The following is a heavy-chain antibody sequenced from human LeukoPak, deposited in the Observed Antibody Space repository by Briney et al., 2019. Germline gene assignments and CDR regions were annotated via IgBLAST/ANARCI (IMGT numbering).Heavy chain of an antibody. J-gene: IGHJ4*02. CDR3: ARDRGGSPVIGDY. CDR2: INPNSGGT. Sequence: ASVKVSCKASGYTFTGYYMHWVRQAPGQGLEWMGRINPNSGGTNYAQKFQGRVTMTRDTSISTAYMVLSRLRSDDTAVYYCARDRGGSPVIGDYWGQGTLVTVSS. CDR1: GYTFTGYY. D-gene: IGHD2-15*01. V-gene: IGHV1-2*06.